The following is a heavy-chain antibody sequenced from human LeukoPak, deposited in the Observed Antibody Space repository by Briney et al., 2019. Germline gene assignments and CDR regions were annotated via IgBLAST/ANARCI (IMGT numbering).Heavy chain of an antibody. V-gene: IGHV3-74*01. J-gene: IGHJ4*02. CDR1: GFTFSTYW. CDR3: ASGRWSDYLDF. Sequence: VGSLRLSCAASGFTFSTYWMHWVRQSPGQGLVWLSRIKNDGSVTSHAESVKGRFTISRDDAKNTMYLQMSSLRAEDTALYYCASGRWSDYLDFWGQGTLVTVSS. CDR2: IKNDGSVT. D-gene: IGHD3-3*01.